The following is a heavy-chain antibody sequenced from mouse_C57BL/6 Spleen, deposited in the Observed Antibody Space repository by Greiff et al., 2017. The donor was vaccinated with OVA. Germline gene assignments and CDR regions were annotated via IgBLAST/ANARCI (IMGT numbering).Heavy chain of an antibody. CDR3: ARWGIYYDYDGGFDY. Sequence: QVHVKQPGAELVRPGSSVKLSCKASGYTFTSYWMHWVKQRPIQGLEWIGNIDPSDSETHYNQKFKDKATLTVDKSSSTAYMQLSSLTSEDSAVYYCARWGIYYDYDGGFDYWGQGTTLTVSS. J-gene: IGHJ2*01. CDR1: GYTFTSYW. V-gene: IGHV1-52*01. D-gene: IGHD2-4*01. CDR2: IDPSDSET.